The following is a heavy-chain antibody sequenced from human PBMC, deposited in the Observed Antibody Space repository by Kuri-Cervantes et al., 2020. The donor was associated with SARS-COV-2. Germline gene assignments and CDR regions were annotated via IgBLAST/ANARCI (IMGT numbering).Heavy chain of an antibody. V-gene: IGHV1-69*06. CDR1: GGTSSSYA. Sequence: SVKVSCKASGGTSSSYAVTWVRQAPGRGLEWMGRIIPLFGTTIYAEKFRGRVTLTADKSTNTAYMELSSLRSEDTAVYYCARPYCTSSTCYDGTFDSWGQGTLVTVSS. CDR3: ARPYCTSSTCYDGTFDS. CDR2: IIPLFGTT. J-gene: IGHJ4*02. D-gene: IGHD2-2*01.